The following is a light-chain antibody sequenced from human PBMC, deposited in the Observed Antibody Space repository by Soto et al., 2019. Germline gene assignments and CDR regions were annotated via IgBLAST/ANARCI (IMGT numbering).Light chain of an antibody. CDR2: VAS. CDR1: QDISSY. Sequence: IQMTQSPSSLSASVEGRVTMPCRASQDISSYLAWYQQKPGKAPNLLIYVASTLQSGVPSRFSGSGSGTDFTLTISRLQSEDFATYYCQQYYEFPLTFGGGTNVDIK. J-gene: IGKJ4*01. CDR3: QQYYEFPLT. V-gene: IGKV1-8*01.